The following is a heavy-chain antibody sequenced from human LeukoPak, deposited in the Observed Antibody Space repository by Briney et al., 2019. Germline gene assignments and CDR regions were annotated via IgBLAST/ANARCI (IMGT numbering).Heavy chain of an antibody. CDR3: ARAWDYYDSSGYYVSWFDP. Sequence: SETLSLTCTVSGYSISSGYYWGWIRQPPGKGLEWIGSIYHSGSTYYNPSLKSRVTISVDTSKNQFSLKLSSVTAADTAVYYCARAWDYYDSSGYYVSWFDPWGQGTLVTVSS. J-gene: IGHJ5*02. CDR2: IYHSGST. V-gene: IGHV4-38-2*02. CDR1: GYSISSGYY. D-gene: IGHD3-22*01.